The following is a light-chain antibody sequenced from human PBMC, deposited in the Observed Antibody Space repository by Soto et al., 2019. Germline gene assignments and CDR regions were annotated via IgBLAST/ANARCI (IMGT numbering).Light chain of an antibody. CDR2: DAS. V-gene: IGKV3-11*01. CDR1: QSVSSY. Sequence: EIVLTQSPATLSLSPGERATLSCRASQSVSSYLAWYQQKPGQAPRLLIYDASNRATGIPARFSGSGSGTDFPLTISSLEPEDFAVYYCQQRSNWPPLTFGGVTKVEIK. CDR3: QQRSNWPPLT. J-gene: IGKJ4*01.